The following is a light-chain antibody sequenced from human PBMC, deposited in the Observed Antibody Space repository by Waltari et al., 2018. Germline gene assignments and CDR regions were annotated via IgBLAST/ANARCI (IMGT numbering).Light chain of an antibody. V-gene: IGKV3-11*01. CDR3: QQRTHSLT. J-gene: IGKJ4*01. Sequence: ENLLTQSPGTLSLYPGERATLSCRAIQSVSSNLAWYQQKPGHVPRLLIYDASNRATGIPARFSGSGSGTDFILTISSLEPEDFAVYYCQQRTHSLTFGGGTKVEIK. CDR2: DAS. CDR1: QSVSSN.